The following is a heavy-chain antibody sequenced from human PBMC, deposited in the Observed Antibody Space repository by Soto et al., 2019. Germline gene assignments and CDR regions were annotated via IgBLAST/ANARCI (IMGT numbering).Heavy chain of an antibody. CDR1: GYTFSNYG. V-gene: IGHV1-18*01. CDR3: ARGGMGKSYLTLDS. Sequence: ASVKVSCKASGYTFSNYGVNWVRQAPGQGLEWLGYIMAYNNNPHYAQKFVGRVTMTADTSTSTAFLELRSLTSDDTAVYYCARGGMGKSYLTLDSWGQGTQVTVSS. J-gene: IGHJ4*02. CDR2: IMAYNNNP. D-gene: IGHD1-26*01.